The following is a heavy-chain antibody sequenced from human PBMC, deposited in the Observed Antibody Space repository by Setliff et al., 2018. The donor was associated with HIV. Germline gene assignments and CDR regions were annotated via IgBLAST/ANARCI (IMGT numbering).Heavy chain of an antibody. CDR2: VNHSGSS. V-gene: IGHV4-34*01. Sequence: NPSETLSLTCAVYGGSFSAYYWSWIRQSPGKGLEWIGEVNHSGSSYNNASLRSRVTISADPSKSQVSLKLSSVTAADTAAYYCARAGGTGDFDFWGQGTLVTVSS. CDR3: ARAGGTGDFDF. J-gene: IGHJ4*02. D-gene: IGHD1-7*01. CDR1: GGSFSAYY.